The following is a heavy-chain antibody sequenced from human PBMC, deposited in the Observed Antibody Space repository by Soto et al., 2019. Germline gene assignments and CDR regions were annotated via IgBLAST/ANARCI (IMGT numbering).Heavy chain of an antibody. CDR1: GFTFSSYW. J-gene: IGHJ4*02. Sequence: GGSLRLSCAASGFTFSSYWMHWVRQAPGKGLVWVSRINSDGSSTSYADSVKGRFTISRDNAKNTLYLQMNSLRAEDTAVYYCARAHQDPITMIVVVSPFDYWGQGTLVTVSS. D-gene: IGHD3-22*01. V-gene: IGHV3-74*01. CDR3: ARAHQDPITMIVVVSPFDY. CDR2: INSDGSST.